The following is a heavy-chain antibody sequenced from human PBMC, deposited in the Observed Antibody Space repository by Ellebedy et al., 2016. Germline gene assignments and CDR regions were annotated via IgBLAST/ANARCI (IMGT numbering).Heavy chain of an antibody. CDR1: GFTLSNYA. J-gene: IGHJ2*01. V-gene: IGHV3-23*01. CDR3: ARDSSGYFHYWYFDF. D-gene: IGHD3-22*01. CDR2: ISDSSGSA. Sequence: GGSLRLXXAASGFTLSNYAMSWVRQAPGKGLEWVSAISDSSGSAYYADSVKGRFTISRDNSKNTLYLQMNSLRAEDTALYYCARDSSGYFHYWYFDFWGRGTLVTVSS.